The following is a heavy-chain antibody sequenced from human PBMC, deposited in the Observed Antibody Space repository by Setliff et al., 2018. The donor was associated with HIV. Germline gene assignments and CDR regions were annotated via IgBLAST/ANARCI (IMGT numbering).Heavy chain of an antibody. CDR1: GYTFTSYG. J-gene: IGHJ6*03. CDR2: IDADNGNT. Sequence: ASVKVSCKASGYTFTSYGISWVRQAPGQGLEWVGWIDADNGNTNYAQKFRGRVTMTTDTSTNTAYMEVRSLTSDDTAVYYCVRVTADRTNYYYYMDVWDKGTTVTVSS. V-gene: IGHV1-18*01. D-gene: IGHD4-17*01. CDR3: VRVTADRTNYYYYMDV.